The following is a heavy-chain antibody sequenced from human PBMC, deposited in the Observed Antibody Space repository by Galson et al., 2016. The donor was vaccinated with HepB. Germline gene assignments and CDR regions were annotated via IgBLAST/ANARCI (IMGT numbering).Heavy chain of an antibody. CDR1: GFSLSAYW. CDR3: ARDVAYEALDC. Sequence: SLRLSCAGSGFSLSAYWMVWVRQAPGKGLERVANINRDGSEKYSVEGRFSISRDHAKNSLSLQMDSLRAEDTAVYYCARDVAYEALDCWGQGTLVTVSS. D-gene: IGHD3-22*01. V-gene: IGHV3-7*01. J-gene: IGHJ4*02. CDR2: INRDGSE.